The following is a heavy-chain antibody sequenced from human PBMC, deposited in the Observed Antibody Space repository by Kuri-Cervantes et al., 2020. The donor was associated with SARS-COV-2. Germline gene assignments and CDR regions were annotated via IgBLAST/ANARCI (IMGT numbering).Heavy chain of an antibody. J-gene: IGHJ6*02. Sequence: GESLKISCAASGFTVSSNYMSWVRQAPGKGLEWVSVIYSGGSTYYADSVKGRFTISRDNAKKSLYLEMNSLRAEDTAVYYCARQGYCSGGSCYSGAMDVWGQGTTVTVSS. D-gene: IGHD2-15*01. CDR1: GFTVSSNY. V-gene: IGHV3-53*01. CDR3: ARQGYCSGGSCYSGAMDV. CDR2: IYSGGST.